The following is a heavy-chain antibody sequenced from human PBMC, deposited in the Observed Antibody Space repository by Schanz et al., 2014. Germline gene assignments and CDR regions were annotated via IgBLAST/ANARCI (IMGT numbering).Heavy chain of an antibody. CDR1: GYSFTDYA. D-gene: IGHD3-10*01. V-gene: IGHV1-18*01. J-gene: IGHJ4*02. CDR2: ISGYNGDT. Sequence: QVQLVQSGVEVKRPGASVRVSCKASGYSFTDYAIYWVRQAPGQGLEWMGWISGYNGDTNYAPKFQDRVTMTTDTSTGITSLELRNLKSDDTAVYYCARDRVSFVRGPLGVDWGQGTQVIVSS. CDR3: ARDRVSFVRGPLGVD.